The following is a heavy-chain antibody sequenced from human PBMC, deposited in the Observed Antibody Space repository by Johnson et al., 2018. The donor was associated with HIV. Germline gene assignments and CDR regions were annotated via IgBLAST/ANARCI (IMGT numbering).Heavy chain of an antibody. CDR3: VLQFLEWLSSDAFDI. CDR2: ISGSGANT. J-gene: IGHJ3*02. D-gene: IGHD3-3*01. Sequence: VHLVESGGGVVQPGGSLRLSCAASGFTFSSYWMSWVRQAPGKGLEWVSAISGSGANTYYADSVKGRFTISRDNSKNTLYLQMNSLRAEDTAVYYCVLQFLEWLSSDAFDIWGQGTMVTVSS. V-gene: IGHV3-23*04. CDR1: GFTFSSYW.